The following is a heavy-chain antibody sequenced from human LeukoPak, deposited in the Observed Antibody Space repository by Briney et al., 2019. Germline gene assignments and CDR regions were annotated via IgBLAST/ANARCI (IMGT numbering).Heavy chain of an antibody. Sequence: GGSLRLSCAASGFTFSSYSMNWVRQAPGKGLEWVSYISTGSSTIYYADSVKGRFTSSRDNAKNSLYMQMNSLRAEDTAVYYCARDRSGYFDYWGQGTLVTVSS. CDR3: ARDRSGYFDY. CDR1: GFTFSSYS. CDR2: ISTGSSTI. D-gene: IGHD3-10*01. J-gene: IGHJ4*02. V-gene: IGHV3-48*01.